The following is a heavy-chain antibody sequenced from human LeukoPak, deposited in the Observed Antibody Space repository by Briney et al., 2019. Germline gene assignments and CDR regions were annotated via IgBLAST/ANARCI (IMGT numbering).Heavy chain of an antibody. Sequence: PETLSLTCAVYGGSFSGYYWSWIRQPPGKGLEWIGEINHSGSTNYNPSLKSRVTISVDTSKNQFSLKLSSVTAADTAVYYCARGYCSSTSCYFFSGHLRSYFVRFDPWGQGTLVTVSS. CDR2: INHSGST. D-gene: IGHD2-2*01. J-gene: IGHJ5*02. CDR1: GGSFSGYY. V-gene: IGHV4-34*01. CDR3: ARGYCSSTSCYFFSGHLRSYFVRFDP.